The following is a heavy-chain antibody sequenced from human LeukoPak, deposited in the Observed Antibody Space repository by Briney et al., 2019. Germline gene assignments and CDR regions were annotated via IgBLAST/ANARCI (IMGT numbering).Heavy chain of an antibody. V-gene: IGHV3-7*01. CDR2: IKQHGSEK. J-gene: IGHJ6*03. Sequence: GGSLRLSCAASGFPFSTYWMSWVRQAPGKGLEWVANIKQHGSEKYYVDSVKGRFTISRDNAKNSLYLQMNSLRAEDTAVYYCARANYDFWSGSPTYYYYYYMDVWGKGTTVTVSS. D-gene: IGHD3-3*01. CDR3: ARANYDFWSGSPTYYYYYYMDV. CDR1: GFPFSTYW.